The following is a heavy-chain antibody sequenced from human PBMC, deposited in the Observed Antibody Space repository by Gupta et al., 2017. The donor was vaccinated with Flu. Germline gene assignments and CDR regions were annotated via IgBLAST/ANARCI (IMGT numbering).Heavy chain of an antibody. CDR3: ARDLGEGYYYGMDV. Sequence: EGQLVESGGGLARPGGSLRLSCAASGFTFTYYTMNWVRQAPGKGLEWVSSISSTSSFIYYADSLKGRLTISRDNTKSSLYLQMNSLRAEDTAVDDCARDLGEGYYYGMDVWGPGTTVTVSS. J-gene: IGHJ6*02. CDR2: ISSTSSFI. CDR1: GFTFTYYT. V-gene: IGHV3-21*01.